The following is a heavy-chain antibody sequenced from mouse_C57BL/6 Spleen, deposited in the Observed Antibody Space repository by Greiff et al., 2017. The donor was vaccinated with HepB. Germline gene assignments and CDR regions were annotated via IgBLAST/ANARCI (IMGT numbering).Heavy chain of an antibody. J-gene: IGHJ3*01. Sequence: QVQLKESGAELMKPGASVKLSCKATGYTFTGYWIEWVKQRPGHGLEWIGEILPGSGSTNYTEKFKGKDTFTADTSSNTAYMQLSSLTTEDSAIYYCAVGSNSFAYWGHGTLVTVSA. D-gene: IGHD2-5*01. CDR1: GYTFTGYW. CDR3: AVGSNSFAY. V-gene: IGHV1-9*01. CDR2: ILPGSGST.